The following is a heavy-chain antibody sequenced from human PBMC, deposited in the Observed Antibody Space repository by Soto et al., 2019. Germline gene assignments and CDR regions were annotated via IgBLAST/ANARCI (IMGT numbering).Heavy chain of an antibody. CDR3: ARARLRAVYAFDI. Sequence: SETLSLTCTVSGGSVSSGAYYWTWIRQRPGKGLEWIGYIYYSGSTYYSPSLKSRLSISLDTSKNQFSLRLSSVTAADTAMYYCARARLRAVYAFDIWGQGTMVTV. CDR1: GGSVSSGAYY. V-gene: IGHV4-31*03. J-gene: IGHJ3*02. CDR2: IYYSGST. D-gene: IGHD5-12*01.